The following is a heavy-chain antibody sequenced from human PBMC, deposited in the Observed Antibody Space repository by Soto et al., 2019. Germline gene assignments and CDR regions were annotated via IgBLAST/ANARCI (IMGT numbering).Heavy chain of an antibody. J-gene: IGHJ5*02. CDR1: GGTSRSLS. Sequence: QVQLVQSGAEVKKPGSSVKVSCKASGGTSRSLSITWVRQAPGQGLEWMGWITPLFGIPNYPQKCQGRLTTTADKSRGTAYLELSSLRSEDTALYYCARDTHSAGGWFDTWGRGTLVTVSS. CDR3: ARDTHSAGGWFDT. V-gene: IGHV1-69*17. CDR2: ITPLFGIP. D-gene: IGHD2-15*01.